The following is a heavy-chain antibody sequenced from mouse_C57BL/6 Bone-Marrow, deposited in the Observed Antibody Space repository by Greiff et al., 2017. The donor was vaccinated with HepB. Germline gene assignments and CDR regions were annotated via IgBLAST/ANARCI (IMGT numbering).Heavy chain of an antibody. CDR1: GYTFTSYW. CDR2: IYPGSGST. J-gene: IGHJ2*01. Sequence: QVQLQQPGAELVKPGASVKMSCKASGYTFTSYWITWVKQRPGQGLEWIGDIYPGSGSTNYNEKFKSKATLTVDTSSSTAYMQLSSLTSEDSAVYYCARSTTVLAWDYFDYWGQGTTLTVSS. V-gene: IGHV1-55*01. CDR3: ARSTTVLAWDYFDY. D-gene: IGHD1-1*01.